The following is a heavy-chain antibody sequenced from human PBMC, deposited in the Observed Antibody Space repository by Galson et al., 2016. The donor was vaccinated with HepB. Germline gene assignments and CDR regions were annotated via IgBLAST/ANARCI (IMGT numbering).Heavy chain of an antibody. Sequence: SLRLSCAASGFTLSTYAMHWVRQAPGKGLEWVAGISFDGSNKYYADSVKGRFTISRDNSKNTLYLQMTSLRPEDTAVHYCASRKGYYYYAMDVWGQGTTVTVSS. V-gene: IGHV3-30-3*01. CDR3: ASRKGYYYYAMDV. CDR2: ISFDGSNK. J-gene: IGHJ6*02. CDR1: GFTLSTYA.